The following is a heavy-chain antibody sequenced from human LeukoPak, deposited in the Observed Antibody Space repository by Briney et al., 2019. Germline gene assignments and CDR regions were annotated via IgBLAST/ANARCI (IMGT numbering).Heavy chain of an antibody. CDR3: ARQGRITMVRGMGAFDI. J-gene: IGHJ3*02. CDR2: IYPDNSDI. Sequence: GESLKISCKGAGYSFTSYWIGWVRQMPGKGLEWMGIIYPDNSDIRYSPSVQGQVTISADKSIGTAYLQWSSLKASDTAMYHCARQGRITMVRGMGAFDIWGQGTMVTVSS. CDR1: GYSFTSYW. V-gene: IGHV5-51*01. D-gene: IGHD3-10*01.